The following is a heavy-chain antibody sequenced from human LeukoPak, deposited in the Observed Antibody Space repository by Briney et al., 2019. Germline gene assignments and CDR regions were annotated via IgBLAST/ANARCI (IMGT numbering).Heavy chain of an antibody. Sequence: ASVKVSCKASGYTFTSFGVSWVGQAPGQGLEWVGWSSAYNGNTNYAQKLQGRVTMTTDTSTSTAYMELRSLRCDDTAVYYCARAAVASDCFDPWGQGTLVTVSS. V-gene: IGHV1-18*01. CDR1: GYTFTSFG. J-gene: IGHJ5*02. CDR2: SSAYNGNT. D-gene: IGHD4-23*01. CDR3: ARAAVASDCFDP.